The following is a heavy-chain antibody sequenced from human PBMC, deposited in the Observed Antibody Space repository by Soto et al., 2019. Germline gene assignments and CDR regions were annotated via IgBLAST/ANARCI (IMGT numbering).Heavy chain of an antibody. CDR3: ARRTSGWYFDY. Sequence: SWVREPPGKGLEWVANIKQDGSGGSTYYADSVKGRFTISRDNSKNTLYLQMNSLRAEDTAVYYCARRTSGWYFDYWGQGTLVTVSS. V-gene: IGHV3-23*01. J-gene: IGHJ4*02. CDR2: IKQDGSGGST. D-gene: IGHD6-19*01.